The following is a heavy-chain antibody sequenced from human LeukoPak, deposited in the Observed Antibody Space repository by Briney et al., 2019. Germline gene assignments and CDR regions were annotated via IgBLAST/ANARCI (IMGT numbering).Heavy chain of an antibody. J-gene: IGHJ4*02. CDR3: AVRYCTSTMCYVGAVAGYEF. CDR2: VSYSETT. V-gene: IGHV4-59*13. Sequence: PSETLSLTCTVSHDXISTYSCSWIRQPPGKGLEWLGDVSYSETTNYNPSLKSRVTMSVDTSKSQCSLTLRAVTAAVTAVYYGAVRYCTSTMCYVGAVAGYEFWGQGALVTVSS. D-gene: IGHD2-2*01. CDR1: HDXISTYS.